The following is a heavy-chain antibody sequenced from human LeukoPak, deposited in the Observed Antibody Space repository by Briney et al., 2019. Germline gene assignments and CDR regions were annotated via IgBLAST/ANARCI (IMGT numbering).Heavy chain of an antibody. D-gene: IGHD4-17*01. J-gene: IGHJ4*02. Sequence: GGSLTLSCAASGFTFSNYAMTWVRQAPGNGLEWVSAIRPRGDGTYYADSVKGRFTISRDNSKNTLYLQMNSLRAEDTAVYYCAKCGAGDRGDNNPLFDYWGQGTLVTVSS. CDR1: GFTFSNYA. CDR2: IRPRGDGT. V-gene: IGHV3-23*01. CDR3: AKCGAGDRGDNNPLFDY.